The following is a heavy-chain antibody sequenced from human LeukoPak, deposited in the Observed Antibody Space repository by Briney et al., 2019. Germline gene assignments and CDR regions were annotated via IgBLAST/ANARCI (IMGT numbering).Heavy chain of an antibody. J-gene: IGHJ6*02. Sequence: KGXXXVSRINSDGSSTSYADSVKGRFTISRDNAKNTLYLQMNSLRAEDTAVYYCAREWFGESLGYYGMDVWGQGTTVTVSS. CDR2: INSDGSST. V-gene: IGHV3-74*01. D-gene: IGHD3-10*01. CDR3: AREWFGESLGYYGMDV.